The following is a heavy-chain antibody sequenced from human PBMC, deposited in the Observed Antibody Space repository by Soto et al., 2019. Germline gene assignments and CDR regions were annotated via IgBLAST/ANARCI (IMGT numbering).Heavy chain of an antibody. CDR3: ARDLVGIFGVVISYGMDG. Sequence: ASVKVSCKASGYTFTSYYMHWVRQAPGQGLEWMGWINPNSGGTNYAQKFQGWVTMTRDTSISTAYMELSRLRSDDTAVYYCARDLVGIFGVVISYGMDGWGQGTTVTVSS. J-gene: IGHJ6*02. CDR2: INPNSGGT. V-gene: IGHV1-2*04. D-gene: IGHD3-3*01. CDR1: GYTFTSYY.